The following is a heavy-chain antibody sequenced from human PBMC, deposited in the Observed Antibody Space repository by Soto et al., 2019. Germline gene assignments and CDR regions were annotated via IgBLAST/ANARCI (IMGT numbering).Heavy chain of an antibody. Sequence: ASVKVSCKASGYTFTGYYMHWVRQAPGQGLEWMGWINPNSGGTNYAQKFQGWVTMTRDTSISTAYMELSRPRSDDTAVYYCARAIAVAGTSLWSLEYFDYWGQGTLVTVSS. CDR2: INPNSGGT. J-gene: IGHJ4*02. D-gene: IGHD6-19*01. CDR1: GYTFTGYY. CDR3: ARAIAVAGTSLWSLEYFDY. V-gene: IGHV1-2*04.